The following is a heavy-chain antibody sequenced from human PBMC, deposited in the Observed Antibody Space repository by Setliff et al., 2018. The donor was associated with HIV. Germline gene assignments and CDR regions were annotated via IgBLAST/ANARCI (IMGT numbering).Heavy chain of an antibody. V-gene: IGHV4-39*07. CDR2: IYYSGSN. CDR1: GGSISGSSYY. D-gene: IGHD2-15*01. CDR3: ARARGGCSGGSCPAHHYYYYMDV. J-gene: IGHJ6*03. Sequence: SETLSLTCTVSGGSISGSSYYWGWIRQPPGKGLEWTGSIYYSGSNYYNPSLTSRVTISVDTSKNQFSLKLSSVTAADTAVYYCARARGGCSGGSCPAHHYYYYMDVWGKGTTVTVS.